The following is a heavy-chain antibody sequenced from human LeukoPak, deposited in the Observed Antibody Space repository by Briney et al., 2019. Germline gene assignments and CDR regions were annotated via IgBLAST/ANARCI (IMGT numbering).Heavy chain of an antibody. V-gene: IGHV4-34*01. CDR3: ARGFLTIFGVGMDV. CDR2: INHSGST. D-gene: IGHD3-3*01. CDR1: GGPFSGYY. Sequence: SETLSLTCAVYGGPFSGYYWSWIRQPPGKGLEWIGEINHSGSTNYNPSLKSRVTISVDTSKNQFSLKLSSVTAADTAVYYCARGFLTIFGVGMDVWGKGTTVTVSS. J-gene: IGHJ6*04.